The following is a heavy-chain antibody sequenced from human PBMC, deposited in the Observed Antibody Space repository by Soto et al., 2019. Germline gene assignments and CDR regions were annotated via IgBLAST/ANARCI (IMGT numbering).Heavy chain of an antibody. Sequence: GGSLRLSCAASGFPFSSYSMTWVRQRPGKGLEWVSSISGTSEYIYYADSLKGRFTISRDNARNSVYLQIHSLRTDDTAVYYCARSFDSVGDSWGQGTLVTV. CDR2: ISGTSEYI. V-gene: IGHV3-21*01. J-gene: IGHJ4*02. D-gene: IGHD3-9*01. CDR3: ARSFDSVGDS. CDR1: GFPFSSYS.